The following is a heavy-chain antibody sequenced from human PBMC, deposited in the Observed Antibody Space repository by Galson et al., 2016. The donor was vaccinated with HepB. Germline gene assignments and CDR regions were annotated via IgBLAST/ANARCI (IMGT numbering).Heavy chain of an antibody. CDR1: GYSFTNYW. V-gene: IGHV5-51*01. D-gene: IGHD3/OR15-3a*01. CDR2: IYPGDSDT. CDR3: ARQKGRTNYYLQDGFEV. J-gene: IGHJ3*01. Sequence: QSGAEVTKPGESLKISCKASGYSFTNYWIVWVRHMPGNGLEWIGIIYPGDSDTKYSLSFQGQVSISADKSISTVYLQWSRLRASDTAMYYWARQKGRTNYYLQDGFEVWGQGTLVTVSS.